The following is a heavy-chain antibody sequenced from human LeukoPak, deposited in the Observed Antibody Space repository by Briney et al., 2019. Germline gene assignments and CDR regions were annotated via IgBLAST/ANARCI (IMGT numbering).Heavy chain of an antibody. CDR1: GFTFSSYS. D-gene: IGHD6-19*01. J-gene: IGHJ4*02. Sequence: GGSLRLSCAASGFTFSSYSMNWVRQAPGKGLEWVSYISSSSSTIYYADSVKGRFTISRDNAKNSLYLQMNSLRAEDTAVYYCARDGSSGWYQARPYWGQGTLVTVSS. V-gene: IGHV3-48*04. CDR2: ISSSSSTI. CDR3: ARDGSSGWYQARPY.